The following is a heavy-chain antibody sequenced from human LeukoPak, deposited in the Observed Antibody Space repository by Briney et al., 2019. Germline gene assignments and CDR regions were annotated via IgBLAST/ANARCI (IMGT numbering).Heavy chain of an antibody. CDR1: GGSFSGYY. CDR3: ARLGSSGWYGWFDP. J-gene: IGHJ5*02. D-gene: IGHD6-19*01. CDR2: INHSGST. V-gene: IGHV4-34*01. Sequence: SETLSLTCAVYGGSFSGYYWSWIRQPPGKGLEWIGEINHSGSTNYNPSLKSRVTISVDTSKNQFSLKLSSVTAADTAMYYCARLGSSGWYGWFDPWGQGTLVTVSS.